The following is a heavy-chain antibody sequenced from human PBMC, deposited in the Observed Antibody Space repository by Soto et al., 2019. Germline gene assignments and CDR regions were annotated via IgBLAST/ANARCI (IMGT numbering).Heavy chain of an antibody. CDR2: IYSGGST. V-gene: IGHV3-53*02. CDR3: ARSDYYYDSSGNHYYYYYGMDV. D-gene: IGHD3-22*01. Sequence: EVQLVETGGGLIQPGGSLRLSCAASGFTVSSNYMSWVRQAPGKGLEWVSVIYSGGSTYYADSVKGRFTISRDNSKNTLYLQMNGLRAEDTAVYYCARSDYYYDSSGNHYYYYYGMDVWGQGTTVTVSS. J-gene: IGHJ6*02. CDR1: GFTVSSNY.